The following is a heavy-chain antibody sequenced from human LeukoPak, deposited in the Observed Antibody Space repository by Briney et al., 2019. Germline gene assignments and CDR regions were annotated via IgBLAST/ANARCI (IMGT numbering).Heavy chain of an antibody. V-gene: IGHV4-59*08. J-gene: IGHJ3*02. CDR1: GGSLSSYY. CDR3: ARHLLYYYDSSGYYNFDAFDI. D-gene: IGHD3-22*01. Sequence: SETLSLTCTVSGGSLSSYYWSWIRQPPGKGLEWIGYIYYSGSTNYNPSLKSRVAISVDTSKNQFSLKLSSVTAADTAVYYCARHLLYYYDSSGYYNFDAFDIWGQGTMVTVSS. CDR2: IYYSGST.